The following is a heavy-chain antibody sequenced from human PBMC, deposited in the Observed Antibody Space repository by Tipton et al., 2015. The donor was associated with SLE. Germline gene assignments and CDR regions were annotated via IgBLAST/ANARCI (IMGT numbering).Heavy chain of an antibody. Sequence: TLPLTCTVSGGSISSHSWSWIRQPPGKGLEWIGNVYNSESTNYNPSLKSRVTISVDTSKNQFSLNLSSVTAADTAVYYCARQSGIVVVTAIPHWFDPWGQGTLVTVSS. V-gene: IGHV4-59*11. CDR1: GGSISSHS. CDR2: VYNSEST. J-gene: IGHJ5*02. D-gene: IGHD2-21*02. CDR3: ARQSGIVVVTAIPHWFDP.